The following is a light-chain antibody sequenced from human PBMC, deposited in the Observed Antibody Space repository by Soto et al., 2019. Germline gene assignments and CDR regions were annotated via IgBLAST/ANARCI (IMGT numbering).Light chain of an antibody. J-gene: IGKJ5*01. Sequence: DIQMTQFSLAPGAFLGDKVNLTLRASQSISSYLNWYQQKPGKAPKLLIYAASSLQSGVPSRFSGSGSGTDFTLTISSLQPEDFATYYCQKSYSTPITCGQGTRLAIK. CDR1: QSISSY. CDR2: AAS. CDR3: QKSYSTPIT. V-gene: IGKV1-39*01.